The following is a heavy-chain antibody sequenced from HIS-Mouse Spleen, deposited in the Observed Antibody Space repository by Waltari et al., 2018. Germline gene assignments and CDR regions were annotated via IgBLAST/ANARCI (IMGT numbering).Heavy chain of an antibody. J-gene: IGHJ2*01. V-gene: IGHV4-39*07. CDR3: AREIPYSSSWNDWYFDL. Sequence: QLQLQESGPGLVKPSETLSLTCTVSGGSISSSSYYVGWIRQPPGKGLEWIGSIYYSGSTYYNPSLKSRVTISVDTSKNQFSLKLSSVTAADTAVYYCAREIPYSSSWNDWYFDLWGRGTLVTVSS. D-gene: IGHD6-13*01. CDR2: IYYSGST. CDR1: GGSISSSSYY.